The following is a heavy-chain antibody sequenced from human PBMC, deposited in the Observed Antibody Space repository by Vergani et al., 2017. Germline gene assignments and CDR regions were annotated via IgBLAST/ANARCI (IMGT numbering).Heavy chain of an antibody. V-gene: IGHV4-30-4*01. J-gene: IGHJ4*02. CDR2: IYYSGST. CDR3: ARGKEMATIFFPYFDY. D-gene: IGHD5-24*01. Sequence: QVQLQESGPGLVKPSQTLSLTCTVSGGSISSGDYYWSWIRQPPGKGLEWIGYIYYSGSTYYNPSLKSRVTISVDTSKNQFSLKLSSVTAADTAVYSCARGKEMATIFFPYFDYWGQGTLVTVSS. CDR1: GGSISSGDYY.